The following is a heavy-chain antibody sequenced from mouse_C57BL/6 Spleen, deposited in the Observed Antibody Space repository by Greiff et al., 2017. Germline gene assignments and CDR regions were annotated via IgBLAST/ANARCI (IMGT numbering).Heavy chain of an antibody. V-gene: IGHV1-74*01. CDR2: IHPSDSDT. CDR3: AMSAGPTGGY. D-gene: IGHD3-3*01. J-gene: IGHJ2*01. Sequence: ASGYTFTSYWMHWVKQRPGQGLEWIGRIHPSDSDTNYNQKFKGKATLTVDKSSSTAYMQLSSLTSEDSAVYYCAMSAGPTGGYWGQGTTLTVSS. CDR1: GYTFTSYW.